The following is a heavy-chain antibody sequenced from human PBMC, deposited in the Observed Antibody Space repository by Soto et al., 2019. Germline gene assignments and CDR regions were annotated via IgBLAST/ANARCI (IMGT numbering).Heavy chain of an antibody. CDR3: ARLNYDSSGYIYFDY. CDR2: IKQDGTEI. Sequence: GGSLRLSCAASGFTFSVYWMSWVRQAPGKGLEWVANIKQDGTEIDQVGSLKGRFTISRDNAKNSVYLQMNSLRAEDTAVYYCARLNYDSSGYIYFDYWGQGTLVTVSS. J-gene: IGHJ4*02. CDR1: GFTFSVYW. D-gene: IGHD3-22*01. V-gene: IGHV3-7*05.